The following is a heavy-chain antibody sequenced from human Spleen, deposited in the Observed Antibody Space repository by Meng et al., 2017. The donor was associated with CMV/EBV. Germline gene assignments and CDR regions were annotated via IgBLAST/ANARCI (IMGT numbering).Heavy chain of an antibody. V-gene: IGHV4-59*01. Sequence: SETLSLTCTVSGGSISSYYWSWIRQPPGKGLEWIGYFYYSGSTNYNPSLKSRVTISVDTSKNQFSLKLSSVTAADTAVYYCARAVATIGGYYYGMDVWGQGTTVTVSS. CDR1: GGSISSYY. CDR2: FYYSGST. CDR3: ARAVATIGGYYYGMDV. D-gene: IGHD5-12*01. J-gene: IGHJ6*02.